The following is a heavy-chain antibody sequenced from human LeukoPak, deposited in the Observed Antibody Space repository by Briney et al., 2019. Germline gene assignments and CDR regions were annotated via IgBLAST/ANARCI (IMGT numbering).Heavy chain of an antibody. V-gene: IGHV4-39*07. Sequence: SETLSLTCTVSGGSISSSSYYWGWIRQPPGKGLEWIGSIYYSGSTYYNPSLKSRVTISVDTSKNQFSLKLSSVTAADTAVYYCARGQLLWFGELPYFDYWGQGTLVTVSS. CDR2: IYYSGST. CDR1: GGSISSSSYY. CDR3: ARGQLLWFGELPYFDY. J-gene: IGHJ4*02. D-gene: IGHD3-10*01.